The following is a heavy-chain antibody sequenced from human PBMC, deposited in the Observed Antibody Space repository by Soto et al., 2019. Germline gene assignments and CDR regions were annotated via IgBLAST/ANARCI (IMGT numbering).Heavy chain of an antibody. Sequence: SVKVSCKASGYTFTGYYMHWVRQAPGQGLEWMGWINPNSGGTNYAQKFQCWVTMTRDTSISTAYMELSRLRSDDTAVYYCARGDNWNFGNYYYGMDVWGQGTRVTVSS. J-gene: IGHJ6*01. CDR2: INPNSGGT. V-gene: IGHV1-2*04. CDR3: ARGDNWNFGNYYYGMDV. D-gene: IGHD1-7*01. CDR1: GYTFTGYY.